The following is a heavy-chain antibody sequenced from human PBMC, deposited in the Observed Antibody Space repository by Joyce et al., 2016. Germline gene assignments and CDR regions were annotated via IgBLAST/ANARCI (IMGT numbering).Heavy chain of an antibody. Sequence: EVQLLESGGGLVQPGGSLRLSCAASGFSYSSSVRGWVRQAPGKGLEWVSAIHTNPANRYYAESVQGRFIISRDNPRSTLFLQMNRLRADDTAMYYCARLPTGYPNWFDRWGRGTLVTVSS. V-gene: IGHV3-23*01. CDR2: IHTNPANR. CDR1: GFSYSSSV. CDR3: ARLPTGYPNWFDR. J-gene: IGHJ5*02. D-gene: IGHD3-9*01.